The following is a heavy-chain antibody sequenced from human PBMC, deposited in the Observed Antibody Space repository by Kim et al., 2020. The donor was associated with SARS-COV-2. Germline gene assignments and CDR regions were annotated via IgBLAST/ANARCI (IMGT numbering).Heavy chain of an antibody. CDR1: GGSFSGYY. V-gene: IGHV4-34*01. D-gene: IGHD6-13*01. Sequence: SETLSLTCAVYGGSFSGYYWSWIRQPPGKGLEWIGEINHSGSTNYNPSLKSRVTISVDTSKNQLSLKLSSVTAADTAVYYCARGRDSAAGTDYWGQGTLVTVSS. CDR2: INHSGST. CDR3: ARGRDSAAGTDY. J-gene: IGHJ4*02.